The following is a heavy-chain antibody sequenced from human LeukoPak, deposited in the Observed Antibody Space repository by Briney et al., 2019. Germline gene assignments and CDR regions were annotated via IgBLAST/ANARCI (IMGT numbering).Heavy chain of an antibody. CDR2: ISAYNGNT. Sequence: ASVKVSCKASGYTFTSYGISWVRQAPGQGLEWMGWISAYNGNTNYARKLQGRVTMTTDTSTSTAYMELRSLRSDDTAVYYCARCRDSSSCSYGMDVWGQGTTVTVSS. CDR3: ARCRDSSSCSYGMDV. CDR1: GYTFTSYG. D-gene: IGHD6-13*01. V-gene: IGHV1-18*01. J-gene: IGHJ6*02.